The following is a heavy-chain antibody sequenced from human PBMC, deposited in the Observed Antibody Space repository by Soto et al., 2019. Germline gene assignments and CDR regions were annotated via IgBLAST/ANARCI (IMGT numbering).Heavy chain of an antibody. J-gene: IGHJ5*02. CDR2: ISAYNGNT. CDR3: ARDVCCSSTSCYLARASWWFDP. V-gene: IGHV1-18*01. CDR1: GYTFTNYG. Sequence: QVQLVQSGAEVKKPGASVKVSCKASGYTFTNYGISWVRQAPGQGLEWMGWISAYNGNTNYAQTLQGRVTMTTDTSTSTAYMELRSLRSDDTAVYYCARDVCCSSTSCYLARASWWFDPWGQGTLVTVSS. D-gene: IGHD2-2*01.